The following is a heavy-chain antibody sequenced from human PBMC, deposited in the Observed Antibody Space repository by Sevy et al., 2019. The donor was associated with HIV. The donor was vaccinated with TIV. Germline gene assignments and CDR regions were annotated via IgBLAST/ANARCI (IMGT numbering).Heavy chain of an antibody. V-gene: IGHV3-23*01. CDR1: GFTFSSFA. J-gene: IGHJ4*02. Sequence: GGSLRLSCAASGFTFSSFAMSWVRHIPGKGLEWVSTINGRGGSAYYADSVKGRFTLSRDNSNNTVFLQMNRLRDEDTAVYYCARPTPRIAPSSAAFFDHWGQGTLVTVSS. CDR3: ARPTPRIAPSSAAFFDH. D-gene: IGHD1-26*01. CDR2: INGRGGSA.